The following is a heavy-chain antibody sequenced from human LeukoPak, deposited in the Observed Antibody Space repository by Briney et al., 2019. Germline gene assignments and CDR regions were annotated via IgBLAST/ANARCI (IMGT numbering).Heavy chain of an antibody. CDR2: INPNSGGT. Sequence: ASVTVSCKASGYTFTGYYMHWVRQAPGHGLEGMGWINPNSGGTNYAQKFQGRVTMTRDTSISTAYMELSRLRSDDTAVYDCARDIAADYFDYWGQGTLVTVSS. J-gene: IGHJ4*02. CDR3: ARDIAADYFDY. D-gene: IGHD6-6*01. CDR1: GYTFTGYY. V-gene: IGHV1-2*02.